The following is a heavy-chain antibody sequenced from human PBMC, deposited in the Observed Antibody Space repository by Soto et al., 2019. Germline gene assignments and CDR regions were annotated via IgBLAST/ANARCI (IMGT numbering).Heavy chain of an antibody. CDR3: ARSLYSSGWYWGHDAFDI. J-gene: IGHJ3*02. CDR1: GFTFSSYA. Sequence: GGSLRLSCAASGFTFSSYAMRWVRQAPGKGLEWVAVISYDGSNKYYADSVKGRFTISRDNSKNTLYLQMNSLRAEDTAVYYCARSLYSSGWYWGHDAFDIWGQGTMVTVSS. V-gene: IGHV3-30-3*01. CDR2: ISYDGSNK. D-gene: IGHD6-19*01.